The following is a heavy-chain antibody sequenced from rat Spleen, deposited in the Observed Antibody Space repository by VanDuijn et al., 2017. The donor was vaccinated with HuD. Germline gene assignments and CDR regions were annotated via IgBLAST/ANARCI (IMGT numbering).Heavy chain of an antibody. J-gene: IGHJ3*01. V-gene: IGHV3-1*01. CDR1: GYSITSNY. Sequence: EVQLQESGPGLVKPSQSLSLTCSVTGYSITSNYWGWIRKFPGNKMEWMGYISYIGSTSYNPSLKSRISITRDTSKNQFFLQLNSVTTEDTATYYCARYDSSSNWFAYWGQGTLVTVSS. CDR3: ARYDSSSNWFAY. D-gene: IGHD1-2*01. CDR2: ISYIGST.